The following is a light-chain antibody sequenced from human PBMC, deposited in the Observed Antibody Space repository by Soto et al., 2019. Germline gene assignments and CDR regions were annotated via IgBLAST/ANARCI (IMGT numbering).Light chain of an antibody. CDR3: QQYGSSPLT. V-gene: IGKV3-20*01. CDR2: GAS. CDR1: QSIRSNS. J-gene: IGKJ4*01. Sequence: EIVLTQSPGTLSLSPGQRATLSCRASQSIRSNSLAWYQQRPGQAPRLLIYGASSRATGIPDRFSGGGSGTDFSLTISRLETEDFSVYYCQQYGSSPLTFGGGTKGDIK.